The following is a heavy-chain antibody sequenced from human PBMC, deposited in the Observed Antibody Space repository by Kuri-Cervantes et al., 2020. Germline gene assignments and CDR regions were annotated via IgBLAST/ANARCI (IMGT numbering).Heavy chain of an antibody. D-gene: IGHD6-13*01. CDR1: GFTFSGSA. CDR2: IKSNTDGGTT. CDR3: TTSTAGPHFDY. Sequence: GESLKISCAASGFTFSGSAMHWVRQASGKGLEWVGRIKSNTDGGTTDYAAPVKGRFTISRDDSKNTLYLQMNSLKTEDTAVYYCTTSTAGPHFDYWGQGTLVTVSS. J-gene: IGHJ4*02. V-gene: IGHV3-15*01.